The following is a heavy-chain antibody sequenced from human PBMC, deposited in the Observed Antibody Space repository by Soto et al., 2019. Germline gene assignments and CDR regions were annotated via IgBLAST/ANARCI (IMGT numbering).Heavy chain of an antibody. D-gene: IGHD2-21*01. J-gene: IGHJ3*02. CDR1: GFTFSSYW. V-gene: IGHV3-74*01. CDR2: INSDGSRT. Sequence: EVQLVESGGGLVQPGGSLRLSCAASGFTFSSYWMHWVRQAPGKGLVWVSRINSDGSRTNYADSVKGRFTISRDNAENTLYLKMNSLRAEETVVYYCARGVRGAYGLDIWGQGTMVTVSS. CDR3: ARGVRGAYGLDI.